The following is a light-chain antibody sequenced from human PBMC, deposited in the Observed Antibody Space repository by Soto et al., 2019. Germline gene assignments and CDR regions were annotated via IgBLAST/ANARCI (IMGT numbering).Light chain of an antibody. CDR1: QSVSSN. CDR2: GAS. J-gene: IGKJ1*01. CDR3: QQYNNWPTWT. V-gene: IGKV3-15*01. Sequence: EIVMTQSPATLSVSPVERATLSCRASQSVSSNLAWYQLKPGQAPRLLIYGASTRATGIPARFSGSGSGTEFTLTISSLQSEDFAVYYCQQYNNWPTWTFGQGTKVDIK.